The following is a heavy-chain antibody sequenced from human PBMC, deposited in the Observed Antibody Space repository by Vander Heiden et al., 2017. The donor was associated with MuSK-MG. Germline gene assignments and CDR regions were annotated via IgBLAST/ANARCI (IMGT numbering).Heavy chain of an antibody. D-gene: IGHD4-17*01. J-gene: IGHJ4*02. Sequence: QVQLVESGGGVVQPGRSLRLSCAASGFTFSSYGMHWVRQAPGKGLEWVAVIWYDGSNKYYADSVKGRFTISRDNSKNTVYLQMNSLRAEDTAVYYCARDWYMTTVVPGLGYWGQGTLVTVSS. V-gene: IGHV3-33*01. CDR3: ARDWYMTTVVPGLGY. CDR1: GFTFSSYG. CDR2: IWYDGSNK.